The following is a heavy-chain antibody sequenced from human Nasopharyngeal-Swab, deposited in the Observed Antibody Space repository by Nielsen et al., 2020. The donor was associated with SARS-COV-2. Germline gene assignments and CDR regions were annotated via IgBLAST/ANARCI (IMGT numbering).Heavy chain of an antibody. D-gene: IGHD3-3*01. CDR3: TRVPYDFWSGYYSDY. J-gene: IGHJ4*02. Sequence: GESLKISCTASGFTFGDYAMSWVRPAPGKGLEWVGFIRSKAYGGTTEYAASVKGRFTISRDDSKSIAYLQMNSLKTEDTAVYYCTRVPYDFWSGYYSDYWGQGTLVTVSS. CDR1: GFTFGDYA. V-gene: IGHV3-49*04. CDR2: IRSKAYGGTT.